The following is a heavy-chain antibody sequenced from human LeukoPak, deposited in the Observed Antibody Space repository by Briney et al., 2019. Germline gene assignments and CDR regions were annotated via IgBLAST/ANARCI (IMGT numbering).Heavy chain of an antibody. Sequence: ASVKVACKASGYTFTGYYMHWVRQAPGQGLEWMGWINPNSGGTNYAQKFQGRVTMTRDTSISTAYMELSRLRSDDTAVYYCARLAAGTRIVLDPWGQGTLVTVSS. CDR1: GYTFTGYY. V-gene: IGHV1-2*02. D-gene: IGHD6-13*01. J-gene: IGHJ5*02. CDR2: INPNSGGT. CDR3: ARLAAGTRIVLDP.